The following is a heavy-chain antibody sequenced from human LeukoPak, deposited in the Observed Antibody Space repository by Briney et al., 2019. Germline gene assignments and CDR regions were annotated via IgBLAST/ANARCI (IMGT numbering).Heavy chain of an antibody. CDR2: IIPIFGTA. CDR1: GGTFSSYA. J-gene: IGHJ3*02. CDR3: ATVTFRVSAFDI. V-gene: IGHV1-69*13. Sequence: SVKVSCKASGGTFSSYAISWVRQAPGQGLEWMGGIIPIFGTANYAQKFQGRVTITADESTGTAYMELSSLRSEDTAVYYCATVTFRVSAFDIWGQGTMVTVSS. D-gene: IGHD4-17*01.